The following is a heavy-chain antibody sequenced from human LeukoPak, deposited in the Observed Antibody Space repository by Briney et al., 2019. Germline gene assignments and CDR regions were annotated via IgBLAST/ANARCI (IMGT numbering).Heavy chain of an antibody. CDR2: TRNKANSYTT. V-gene: IGHV3-72*01. Sequence: GGSLRLSCVASAFTFNNYRMHWVRQAPGKGLEWVGRTRNKANSYTTEYAASVKGRFTISRDDSKNSLYLQMNSLKTEDTAVYYCASGPASGYDYDYWGQGTLVTVSS. CDR1: AFTFNNYR. CDR3: ASGPASGYDYDY. D-gene: IGHD5-12*01. J-gene: IGHJ4*02.